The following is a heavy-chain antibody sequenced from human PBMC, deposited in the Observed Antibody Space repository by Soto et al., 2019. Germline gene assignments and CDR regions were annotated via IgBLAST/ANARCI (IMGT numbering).Heavy chain of an antibody. D-gene: IGHD3-10*01. J-gene: IGHJ4*02. V-gene: IGHV3-23*01. Sequence: GESLKISCAASGFTFSSYAMSWVRQAPGKGLEWVSGISGSGGSTYYADSVKGRFTISRENSKNTLYLQMNSLRAEDTAVYYCAKVGFGELLSRIYYWGQGTLVTVSS. CDR3: AKVGFGELLSRIYY. CDR1: GFTFSSYA. CDR2: ISGSGGST.